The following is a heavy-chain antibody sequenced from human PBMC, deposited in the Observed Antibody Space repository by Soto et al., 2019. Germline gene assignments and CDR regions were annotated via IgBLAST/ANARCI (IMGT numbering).Heavy chain of an antibody. D-gene: IGHD2-2*01. Sequence: QVQLQESGPGLVKPSETLSLTCTVSGGSISSYYWSWIRQPPGKGLEWIGYIYYSGSTNYNPSLKSRVTISVDTSKNQFSLKLSSVTAADTAVYYCARVSPYADWYFDLWGRGTLVTVSS. J-gene: IGHJ2*01. CDR3: ARVSPYADWYFDL. CDR1: GGSISSYY. CDR2: IYYSGST. V-gene: IGHV4-59*01.